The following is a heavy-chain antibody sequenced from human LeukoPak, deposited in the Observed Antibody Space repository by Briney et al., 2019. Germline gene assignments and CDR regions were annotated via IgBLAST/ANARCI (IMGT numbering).Heavy chain of an antibody. J-gene: IGHJ4*02. CDR1: GFTFSSYA. CDR2: ISGSGGST. Sequence: GGSLRLSCAASGFTFSSYAMSWVRQAPGKGLVWVSAISGSGGSTYYADSVKGRFTISRDNSKNTLYLQMNSLRAEDTAVYYCAKGHSSGLQTSTDYWGQGTLVTVSS. V-gene: IGHV3-23*01. CDR3: AKGHSSGLQTSTDY. D-gene: IGHD3-22*01.